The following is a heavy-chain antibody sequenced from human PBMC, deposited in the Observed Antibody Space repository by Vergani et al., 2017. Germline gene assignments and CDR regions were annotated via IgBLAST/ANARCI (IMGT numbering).Heavy chain of an antibody. CDR1: GFTFSSYG. CDR3: AKAPPYYDFWSGYYGANDY. Sequence: QVQLVESGGGVVQPGRSLRLSCAASGFTFSSYGMHWVRQAPGKGLEWVAVISYDGSNKYYADSVKGRFTISRDNSKNTLYLQMNSLRAEDTAVYYCAKAPPYYDFWSGYYGANDYWGQGTLVTVSS. V-gene: IGHV3-30*18. CDR2: ISYDGSNK. D-gene: IGHD3-3*01. J-gene: IGHJ4*02.